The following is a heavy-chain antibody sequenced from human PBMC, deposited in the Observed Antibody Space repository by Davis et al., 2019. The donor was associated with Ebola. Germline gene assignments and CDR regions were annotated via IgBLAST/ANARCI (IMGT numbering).Heavy chain of an antibody. D-gene: IGHD3-3*01. V-gene: IGHV3-9*01. J-gene: IGHJ4*02. CDR3: ATLFGVPLDY. CDR1: GFTFDEYA. CDR2: ISWNSETK. Sequence: GGSLRLSCAASGFTFDEYAMHWVRHAPGKGLEWVSGISWNSETKVYADSVKGRFTISRDNAKNSLYLQMNSLRAEDTAVYYCATLFGVPLDYWGQGTLVTVSS.